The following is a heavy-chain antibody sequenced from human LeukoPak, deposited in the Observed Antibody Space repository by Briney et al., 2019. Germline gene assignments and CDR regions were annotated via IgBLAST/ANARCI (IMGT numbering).Heavy chain of an antibody. J-gene: IGHJ4*02. CDR3: ARDVAAAAENDY. CDR1: GYSFTSYW. Sequence: GESLKISCKGSGYSFTSYWIAWVRQMPGKGLEWMGIIYPGDSDTRYSPSFHGQVTMSADKSINTAYLQWSSLEASDTAMYYCARDVAAAAENDYWGQGTLVTVSS. D-gene: IGHD6-13*01. V-gene: IGHV5-51*01. CDR2: IYPGDSDT.